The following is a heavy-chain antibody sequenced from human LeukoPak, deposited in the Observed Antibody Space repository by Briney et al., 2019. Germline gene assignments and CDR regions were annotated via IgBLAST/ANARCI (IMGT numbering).Heavy chain of an antibody. CDR2: ITGSGGST. D-gene: IGHD4-17*01. CDR1: GYTFSSYA. Sequence: PGGSLRLSCAASGYTFSSYAMSWVRQAPGKGLEWVSSITGSGGSTYYADSVKGRFTISRDNSKNTLDLQMNSLRAEDTAVYYCAKDRTVTTLAGDYWGQGTLVTVSS. V-gene: IGHV3-23*01. CDR3: AKDRTVTTLAGDY. J-gene: IGHJ4*02.